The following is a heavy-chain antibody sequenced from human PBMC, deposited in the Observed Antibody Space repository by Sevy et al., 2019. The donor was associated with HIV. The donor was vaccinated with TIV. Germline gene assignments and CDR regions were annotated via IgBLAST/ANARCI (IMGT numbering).Heavy chain of an antibody. CDR3: ARKRDCSSISCYGFLQH. Sequence: SETLSLTCAVYGGSFSGYYWSWIRQPPGKGLEWIGEINHSGSTNYNPSLKSRVTISVDTSKNQFSLKLSSVTAADTSVYYCARKRDCSSISCYGFLQHWGQGTLVTVSS. CDR1: GGSFSGYY. J-gene: IGHJ1*01. D-gene: IGHD2-2*01. CDR2: INHSGST. V-gene: IGHV4-34*01.